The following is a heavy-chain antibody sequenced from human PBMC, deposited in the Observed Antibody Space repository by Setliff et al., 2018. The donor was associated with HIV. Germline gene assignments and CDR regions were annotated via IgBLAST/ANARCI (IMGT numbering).Heavy chain of an antibody. J-gene: IGHJ4*02. CDR2: IYTSGSS. V-gene: IGHV4-61*09. CDR1: GGSISSGSYY. Sequence: PSETLSLTCSVSGGSISSGSYYWSWIRQPAGKGLEWIGHIYTSGSSTYNPSLKSRVTISRDTSKNQFSLKLSSVTAADTAVYYCARVPRQLLKGAAAYFDYWGQGILVTVSS. D-gene: IGHD5-18*01. CDR3: ARVPRQLLKGAAAYFDY.